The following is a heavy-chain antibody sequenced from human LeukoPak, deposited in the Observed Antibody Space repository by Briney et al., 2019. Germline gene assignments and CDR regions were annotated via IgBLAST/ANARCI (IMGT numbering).Heavy chain of an antibody. CDR3: ARRKYSGSSGPFDI. D-gene: IGHD1-26*01. Sequence: SETLSLTCAVYGGSFSGYYWSWIRQPPGKGLEWIGEINHSGSTNYNPSLKSRVTISVDTSKNQFSLKLSSVTAADTAVYYCARRKYSGSSGPFDIWDQGTMVTVSS. V-gene: IGHV4-34*01. CDR1: GGSFSGYY. J-gene: IGHJ3*02. CDR2: INHSGST.